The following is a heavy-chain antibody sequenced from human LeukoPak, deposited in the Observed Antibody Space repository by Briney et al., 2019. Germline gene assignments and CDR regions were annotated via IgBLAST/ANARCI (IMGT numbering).Heavy chain of an antibody. D-gene: IGHD6-13*01. CDR1: GYSITSGYY. CDR2: VYHDGST. Sequence: SETLSLTCSVSGYSITSGYYWGWIRQSPGKGLEWIGSVYHDGSTYYNPSLKSRVTVSVDTSKNQISPSLSSVTATDTAVYYCARDFFGRAAGTGNWFDPWGQGTLVTVSS. CDR3: ARDFFGRAAGTGNWFDP. V-gene: IGHV4-38-2*02. J-gene: IGHJ5*02.